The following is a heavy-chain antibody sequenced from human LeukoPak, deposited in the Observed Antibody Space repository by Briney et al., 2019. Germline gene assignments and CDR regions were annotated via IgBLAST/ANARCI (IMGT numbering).Heavy chain of an antibody. D-gene: IGHD6-19*01. CDR2: INPNSGGT. CDR3: ARDKAPSGWLTPWWFDP. V-gene: IGHV1-2*02. Sequence: ASVKVSCKASGYTFTGYYMHWVRQAPGQGLEWMGWINPNSGGTNYAQKFQGRVTMTRDTSISTAYMELSRLRSDDTAVYYCARDKAPSGWLTPWWFDPWGQGTLVTVSP. J-gene: IGHJ5*02. CDR1: GYTFTGYY.